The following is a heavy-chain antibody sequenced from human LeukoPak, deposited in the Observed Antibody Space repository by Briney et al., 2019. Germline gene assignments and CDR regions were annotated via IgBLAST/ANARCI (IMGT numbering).Heavy chain of an antibody. V-gene: IGHV3-21*01. J-gene: IGHJ4*02. CDR2: ISSSSSYI. D-gene: IGHD5-18*01. Sequence: PGGSLRLSCAASGFTFSSYSMNWVHQAPGKGLEWVSSISSSSSYIYYADSVKGRFTISRDNAKNSLYLQMNSLRAEDTAVYYCARSWIQLWPADYWGQGTLVTVSS. CDR1: GFTFSSYS. CDR3: ARSWIQLWPADY.